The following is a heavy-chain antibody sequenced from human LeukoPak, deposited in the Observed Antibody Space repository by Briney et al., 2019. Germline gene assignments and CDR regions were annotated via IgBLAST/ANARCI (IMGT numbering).Heavy chain of an antibody. J-gene: IGHJ4*02. D-gene: IGHD5-18*01. V-gene: IGHV1-2*02. CDR3: AREIGPIQLHLWGSAFDY. CDR1: GYTFTGYY. Sequence: GASVKVSCKASGYTFTGYYMHWVRQAPGQGLEWMGWINPNSGGTNYAQKLQGRVTMTTDTSTSTAYMELRSLRSEDTAVYYCAREIGPIQLHLWGSAFDYWGQGTLVTVSS. CDR2: INPNSGGT.